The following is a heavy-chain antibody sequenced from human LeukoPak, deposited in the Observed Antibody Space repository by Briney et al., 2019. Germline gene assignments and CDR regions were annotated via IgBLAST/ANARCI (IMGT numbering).Heavy chain of an antibody. CDR1: GGSISSGGYY. CDR2: IYHSGST. CDR3: ARESVGDNWKSPGYYYYMDV. Sequence: SQTLSLTCTVSGGSISSGGYYWSWIRQPPGKGLEWIGYIYHSGSTYYNPSLKSRVTISVDRSKNQFSLKLSSVTAADTAVYYCARESVGDNWKSPGYYYYMDVWGKGTTVTVSS. D-gene: IGHD1-1*01. V-gene: IGHV4-30-2*01. J-gene: IGHJ6*03.